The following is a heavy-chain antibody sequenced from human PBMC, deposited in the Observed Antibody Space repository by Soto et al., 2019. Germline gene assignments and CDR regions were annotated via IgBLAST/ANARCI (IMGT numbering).Heavy chain of an antibody. J-gene: IGHJ4*02. CDR2: ISYDGSNK. V-gene: IGHV3-30*18. CDR3: AKDQAGYYDFWSGYYSPPGY. Sequence: GGSLRLSCAASGFTFSSYGMHWVRQAPGKGLEWVAVISYDGSNKYYADSVKGRFTISRDNSKNTLYLQMNSLRAEDTAVYYCAKDQAGYYDFWSGYYSPPGYWGQGTLVTVSS. D-gene: IGHD3-3*01. CDR1: GFTFSSYG.